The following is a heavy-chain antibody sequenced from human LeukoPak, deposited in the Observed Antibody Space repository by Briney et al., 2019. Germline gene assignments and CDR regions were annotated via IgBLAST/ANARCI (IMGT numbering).Heavy chain of an antibody. CDR1: GFTFSSYA. CDR3: AGGFGFLIES. V-gene: IGHV3-33*03. J-gene: IGHJ4*02. D-gene: IGHD3-16*01. Sequence: PGRSLRVSCAASGFTFSSYAMHWVRQAPGKGLEWVALIWYDGSNKYYADSVKGRFTISRDNAKNSLYLQLNSLRVEDTAVYFCAGGFGFLIESWGQGTLVTVSS. CDR2: IWYDGSNK.